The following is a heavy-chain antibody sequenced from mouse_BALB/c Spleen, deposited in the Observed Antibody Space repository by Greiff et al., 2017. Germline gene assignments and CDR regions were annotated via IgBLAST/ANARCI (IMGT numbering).Heavy chain of an antibody. CDR2: IWSGGST. CDR1: GFSLTSYG. Sequence: VQLKQSGPGLVQPSQSLSITCTVSGFSLTSYGVHWVRQSPGKGLEWLGVIWSGGSTDYNAAFISRLSISKDNSKSQVFFKMNSLQADDTAIYYCASFYYGNYRAMDYWGQGTSVTVSS. CDR3: ASFYYGNYRAMDY. D-gene: IGHD2-1*01. J-gene: IGHJ4*01. V-gene: IGHV2-4-1*01.